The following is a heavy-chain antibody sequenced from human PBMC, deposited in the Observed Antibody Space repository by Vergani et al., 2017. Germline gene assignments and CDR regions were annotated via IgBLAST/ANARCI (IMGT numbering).Heavy chain of an antibody. V-gene: IGHV1-69*01. CDR3: ARDAGDTDGFWFDP. D-gene: IGHD7-27*01. CDR2: IIPIFGTA. CDR1: GGTFSSYA. J-gene: IGHJ5*02. Sequence: QVQLVQSGAEVKKPGSSVKVSCKASGGTFSSYAISWVRQAPGQGLEWMGGIIPIFGTANYAQKFQCRVTITADESPSTAYMELSSLRSEDTAVYYCARDAGDTDGFWFDPWGEGTLVTVSS.